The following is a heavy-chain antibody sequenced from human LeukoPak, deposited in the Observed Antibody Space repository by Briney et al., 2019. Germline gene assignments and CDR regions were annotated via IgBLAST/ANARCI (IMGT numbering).Heavy chain of an antibody. Sequence: PSETLSLTCTVSSGSLRSYYWNWLRQPAGKGLEWIGHIYTSGSTNYNPSLKGRVTMSVDTSKNQFSLKLNSLTAADTAFYYGAREYSSSSGKALDYWGQGTLVTVSS. J-gene: IGHJ4*02. D-gene: IGHD6-6*01. V-gene: IGHV4-4*07. CDR1: SGSLRSYY. CDR3: AREYSSSSGKALDY. CDR2: IYTSGST.